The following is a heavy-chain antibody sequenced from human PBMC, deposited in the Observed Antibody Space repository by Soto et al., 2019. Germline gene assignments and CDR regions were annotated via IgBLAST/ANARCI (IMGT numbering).Heavy chain of an antibody. CDR3: ARDLDNSGSYYTDF. CDR2: IDAYNGKT. Sequence: QVQLIQSGAEVKRPGASVQVSCKASGYAFSHFGISWVRLAPGQGLEWMGRIDAYNGKTNYAQKLQGRVTMTTDTSTSTVYMELRSLRSDDTAFYFCARDLDNSGSYYTDFWGQGTLVTVSS. J-gene: IGHJ4*02. D-gene: IGHD3-10*01. V-gene: IGHV1-18*01. CDR1: GYAFSHFG.